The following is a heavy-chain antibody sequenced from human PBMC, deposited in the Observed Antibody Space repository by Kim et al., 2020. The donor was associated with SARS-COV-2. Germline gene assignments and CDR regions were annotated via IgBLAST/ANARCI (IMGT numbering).Heavy chain of an antibody. CDR3: AKTVVRGVIGAFEFDY. CDR2: ISCNSGSI. V-gene: IGHV3-9*01. Sequence: GGSLRLSCAASGFTFDDYAMHWVRQAPGKGLEWVSGISCNSGSIGYADSVKGRFTISRDNAKNSLYLQMNSLRAEDTALYYCAKTVVRGVIGAFEFDYWGKGTLVTVSS. J-gene: IGHJ4*02. CDR1: GFTFDDYA. D-gene: IGHD3-10*01.